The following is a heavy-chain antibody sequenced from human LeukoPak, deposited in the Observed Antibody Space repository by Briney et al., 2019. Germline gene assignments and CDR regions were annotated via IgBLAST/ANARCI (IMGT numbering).Heavy chain of an antibody. CDR3: ARYSSSWYHYMDV. V-gene: IGHV1-18*04. CDR2: ISTYKGTT. D-gene: IGHD6-13*01. Sequence: GASVKVSCKAIGYTFTTCGIAWVRQAPGQGLEWMGWISTYKGTTNYTQKFQGRVAMTTDTSTSTAYMELRSLRSDDTAVYYCARYSSSWYHYMDVWGKGTTVTVSS. CDR1: GYTFTTCG. J-gene: IGHJ6*03.